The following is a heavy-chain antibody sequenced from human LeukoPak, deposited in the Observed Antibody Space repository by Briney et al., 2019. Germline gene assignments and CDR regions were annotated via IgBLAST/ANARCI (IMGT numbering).Heavy chain of an antibody. CDR1: GFTFSSYA. V-gene: IGHV3-23*01. D-gene: IGHD4-11*01. Sequence: GGSLRLSCAASGFTFSSYAMSWVRQAPGKGLEWVSGISGSGNTTYYADSVKGRFTISRDNSKNTLYLQMNSLRANDTAVYYCATGAGNSWYFYYWGQGIPVTVSS. CDR3: ATGAGNSWYFYY. CDR2: ISGSGNTT. J-gene: IGHJ4*02.